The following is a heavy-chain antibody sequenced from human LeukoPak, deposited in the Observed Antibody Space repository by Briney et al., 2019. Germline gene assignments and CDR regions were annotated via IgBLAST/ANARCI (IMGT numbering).Heavy chain of an antibody. J-gene: IGHJ4*02. CDR1: GFTFSSYS. CDR3: ARDPLPYYYDSSGYYSDY. D-gene: IGHD3-22*01. V-gene: IGHV3-21*01. Sequence: GRSLRLSCAASGFTFSSYSMNWVRQAPGKGLEWVSSISSSSSYIYYADSVKGRFTISRDNAKNSLYLQMNSLRAEDTAVYYCARDPLPYYYDSSGYYSDYWGQGTLVTVSS. CDR2: ISSSSSYI.